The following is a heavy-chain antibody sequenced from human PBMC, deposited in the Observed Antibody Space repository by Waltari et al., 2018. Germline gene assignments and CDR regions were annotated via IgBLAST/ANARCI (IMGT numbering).Heavy chain of an antibody. Sequence: QVQLVQSGAEVKKPGASVKVSCKASGYTFTSYDINWVRQATGQGLEWMGWMNPNSGNTGYAQKFQGRVTITRNTSRSTAYMELSSLRSEDTAVYYCARGAPPLYDYIWGSYRGNWFDPWGQGTLVTVSS. CDR3: ARGAPPLYDYIWGSYRGNWFDP. J-gene: IGHJ5*02. D-gene: IGHD3-16*02. CDR1: GYTFTSYD. V-gene: IGHV1-8*03. CDR2: MNPNSGNT.